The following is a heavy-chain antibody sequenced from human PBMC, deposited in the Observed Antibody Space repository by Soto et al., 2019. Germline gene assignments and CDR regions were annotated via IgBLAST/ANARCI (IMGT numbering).Heavy chain of an antibody. J-gene: IGHJ4*02. CDR1: GGSISSGDYY. CDR3: ARIYGDYHISG. V-gene: IGHV4-30-4*01. CDR2: IYYRGST. D-gene: IGHD4-17*01. Sequence: QVQLQEPGPGLVKPSQTLSLTCTVSGGSISSGDYYWSWIRQPPGKGLERIGYIYYRGSTYYNPSLKSRVTITVDTSKDQFSLKLSSVTAADTAVYYCARIYGDYHISGWGQGNLVTVSS.